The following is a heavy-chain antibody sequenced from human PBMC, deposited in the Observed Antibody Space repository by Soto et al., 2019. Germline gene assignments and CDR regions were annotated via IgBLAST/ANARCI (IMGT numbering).Heavy chain of an antibody. CDR1: GFTFSSYG. CDR2: IWYDGSNK. CDR3: ARGRDGWNYSYFDY. D-gene: IGHD1-7*01. J-gene: IGHJ4*02. V-gene: IGHV3-33*01. Sequence: QVQLVEYGGGVVQPGRSLRLSCAASGFTFSSYGMHWVRQAPGKGLEWVAVIWYDGSNKYYADSVKGRFTISRDNSKNTLYLQMNSLRAEDTAVYYCARGRDGWNYSYFDYWGQGTLVTVSS.